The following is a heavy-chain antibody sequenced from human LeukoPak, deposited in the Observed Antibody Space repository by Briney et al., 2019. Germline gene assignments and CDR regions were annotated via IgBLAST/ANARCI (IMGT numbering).Heavy chain of an antibody. CDR2: IYSGDTT. CDR3: ARGNDYIWGSYLAY. Sequence: GGSLRLSCAASGFTFCSYWIHWVRQAPGKGLEWVSVIYSGDTTYYADSVKGRFTISRDNSRNTLYLQMNSLRAEDTAVYYCARGNDYIWGSYLAYWGQGTLVTVSS. J-gene: IGHJ4*02. V-gene: IGHV3-53*01. CDR1: GFTFCSYW. D-gene: IGHD3-16*01.